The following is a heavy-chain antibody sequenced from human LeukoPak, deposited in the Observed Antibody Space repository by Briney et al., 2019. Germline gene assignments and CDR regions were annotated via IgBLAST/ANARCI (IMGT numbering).Heavy chain of an antibody. V-gene: IGHV3-15*01. J-gene: IGHJ6*03. CDR1: GLTFSNAW. CDR3: TTDSSNGLCYYCYYYMDV. Sequence: GGSLRLSCAASGLTFSNAWMSWVRQAPGKGLEWVGRIQSKADGGKTDYATFVKGRFTISRDDSKNTLSLQMNSLKTEDTAVYYCTTDSSNGLCYYCYYYMDVWGKGTTVTVSS. D-gene: IGHD2-8*01. CDR2: IQSKADGGKT.